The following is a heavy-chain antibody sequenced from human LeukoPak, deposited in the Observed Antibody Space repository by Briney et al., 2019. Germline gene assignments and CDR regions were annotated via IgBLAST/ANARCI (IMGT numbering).Heavy chain of an antibody. Sequence: QPGRSLRLSCAASGFIFSNYAMSWLRQAPGKGLEWVSAIGSRGVTTYDADSVKGRFTISRDNSKNTLYLQMNSLRAEDTAVYYCAKDRGWLGGSLPNFDIWGQGTLVTVSS. V-gene: IGHV3-23*01. CDR2: IGSRGVTT. D-gene: IGHD3-10*01. CDR3: AKDRGWLGGSLPNFDI. J-gene: IGHJ4*02. CDR1: GFIFSNYA.